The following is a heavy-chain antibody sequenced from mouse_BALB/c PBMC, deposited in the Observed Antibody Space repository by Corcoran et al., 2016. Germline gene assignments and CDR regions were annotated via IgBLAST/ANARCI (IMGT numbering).Heavy chain of an antibody. Sequence: EVQLQQSGAELVKPGASVKLSCTASGFNIKDTYMHWVKQRPEQGLEWIGRIDPANGNTKYDPKFQGKATITEDTSSNTAYLQLSSLTAEDTAVYYCARGYGSLAWLAYGGQGTLVTVSA. CDR3: ARGYGSLAWLAY. V-gene: IGHV14-3*02. CDR2: IDPANGNT. D-gene: IGHD2-2*01. CDR1: GFNIKDTY. J-gene: IGHJ3*01.